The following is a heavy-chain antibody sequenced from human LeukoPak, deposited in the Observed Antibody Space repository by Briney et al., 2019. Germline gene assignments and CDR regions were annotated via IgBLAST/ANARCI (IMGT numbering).Heavy chain of an antibody. CDR3: ARDPFDYYDSSGYTNWFDP. Sequence: PGGSLRLSCAASGFTFSDYYMSWIRQAPGKGLEWVSYISSSGSTIYYADSLKGRFTISRDNAKNSLYLQMNSLRAEDTAVYYCARDPFDYYDSSGYTNWFDPWGQGTLVTVSS. D-gene: IGHD3-22*01. CDR1: GFTFSDYY. J-gene: IGHJ5*02. CDR2: ISSSGSTI. V-gene: IGHV3-11*01.